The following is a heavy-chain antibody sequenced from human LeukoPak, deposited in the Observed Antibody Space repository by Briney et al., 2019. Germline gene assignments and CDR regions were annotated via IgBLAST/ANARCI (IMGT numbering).Heavy chain of an antibody. CDR2: IYTSGST. J-gene: IGHJ3*02. Sequence: PSETLSLTCTVSGGSISSGSYYWSWIRQPAGKGLEWIGRIYTSGSTNYNPSLKSRVTISVDTSKNQFSLKLNSVTAADTAVYYCARTYPRDLPYRYSGSYYRVHAFDIWGQGTMVTVSS. CDR3: ARTYPRDLPYRYSGSYYRVHAFDI. V-gene: IGHV4-61*02. CDR1: GGSISSGSYY. D-gene: IGHD1-26*01.